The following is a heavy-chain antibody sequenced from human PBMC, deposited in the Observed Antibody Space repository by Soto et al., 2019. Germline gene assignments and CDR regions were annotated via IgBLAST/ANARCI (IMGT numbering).Heavy chain of an antibody. CDR2: IGTAGDT. CDR3: AREALRSSTTADAFDI. CDR1: GFTFSSYD. D-gene: IGHD1-26*01. Sequence: GGSLRLSCAASGFTFSSYDMHWVRQATGKGLEWVSAIGTAGDTYYPGSVKGRFTISRENAKNSLYLQMNSLRAGDTAVYYCAREALRSSTTADAFDIWGQGTMVTVSS. V-gene: IGHV3-13*01. J-gene: IGHJ3*02.